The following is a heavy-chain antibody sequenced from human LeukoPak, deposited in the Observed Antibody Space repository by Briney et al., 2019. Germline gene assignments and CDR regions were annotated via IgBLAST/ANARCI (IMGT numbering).Heavy chain of an antibody. Sequence: GGSLRLSCAASGFTFSDFWMYWVRQAPGKGLVWISNINEYGTTAYADSVKGRFTISRDNAKNILYLQMNSLRAEDTAVYYCARVRGGNWGRGTLVTVSS. J-gene: IGHJ4*02. CDR3: ARVRGGN. CDR2: INEYGTT. D-gene: IGHD3-16*01. V-gene: IGHV3-74*01. CDR1: GFTFSDFW.